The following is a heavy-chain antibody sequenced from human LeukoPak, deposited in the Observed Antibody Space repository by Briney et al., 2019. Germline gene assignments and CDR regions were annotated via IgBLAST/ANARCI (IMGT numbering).Heavy chain of an antibody. Sequence: GGSLRLSCAASGFTFSNYAMSWVRQAPGKGLEWVSAISGSGSNTYYAGSVKGRFTISRDNFKNTLYLQMNTLRAEDTAIYYCAKDQRGYDKPADYWGQGTLVIVSS. CDR2: ISGSGSNT. D-gene: IGHD3-22*01. CDR1: GFTFSNYA. J-gene: IGHJ4*02. V-gene: IGHV3-23*01. CDR3: AKDQRGYDKPADY.